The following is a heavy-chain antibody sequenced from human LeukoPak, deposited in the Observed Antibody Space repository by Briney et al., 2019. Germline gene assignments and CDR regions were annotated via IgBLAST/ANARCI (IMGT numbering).Heavy chain of an antibody. CDR2: MNPNSGNT. J-gene: IGHJ3*02. CDR3: ARFYDRAARDAFDI. D-gene: IGHD3-22*01. CDR1: GYTFTSYD. V-gene: IGHV1-8*01. Sequence: ASVKVSCKASGYTFTSYDINWVRQATGQGLEWMGWMNPNSGNTGYARKFQGRVTMTRNTSISTAYMELSSLRSEDTAVYYCARFYDRAARDAFDIWGQGTMVTVSS.